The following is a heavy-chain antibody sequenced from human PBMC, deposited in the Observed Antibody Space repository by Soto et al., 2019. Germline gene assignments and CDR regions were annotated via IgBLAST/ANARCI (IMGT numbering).Heavy chain of an antibody. D-gene: IGHD6-6*01. V-gene: IGHV1-2*04. CDR2: INPNSGGT. CDR1: GYTFTGYY. J-gene: IGHJ6*02. CDR3: ARAVEYSSSSERVGGYYGMDV. Sequence: QVQLVQSGAEVKKPGASVKVSCKASGYTFTGYYMHWVRQAPGQGLEWMGWINPNSGGTNYAQKFQGWVTMTRDTSISTAYMELSRLRSDDTAVYYCARAVEYSSSSERVGGYYGMDVWGQGTTVTVSS.